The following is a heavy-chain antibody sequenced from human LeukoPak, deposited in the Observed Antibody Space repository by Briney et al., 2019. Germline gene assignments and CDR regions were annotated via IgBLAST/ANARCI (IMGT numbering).Heavy chain of an antibody. CDR3: ARMTLGYCSGGSCYVV. J-gene: IGHJ4*02. CDR1: GYSFISYW. V-gene: IGHV5-51*01. D-gene: IGHD2-15*01. Sequence: GESLKISCKGSGYSFISYWIGWVRKLHGKGLEWMGIIYPGYSDTRYSPSFQGQVTIPADKSISTAYLQWSSLKASDTAMYYCARMTLGYCSGGSCYVVWGQGTLVTVSS. CDR2: IYPGYSDT.